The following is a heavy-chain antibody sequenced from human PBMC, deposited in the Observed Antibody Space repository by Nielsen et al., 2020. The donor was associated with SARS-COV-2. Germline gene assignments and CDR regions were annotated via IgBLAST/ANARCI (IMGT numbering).Heavy chain of an antibody. V-gene: IGHV4-30-4*01. CDR1: GGSISSGNYY. CDR3: ARLHEYCSGGSCYLEDLDY. D-gene: IGHD2-15*01. J-gene: IGHJ4*02. Sequence: LRLSCTVSGGSISSGNYYWSWIRQPPGKGLEWIGYIYYSGSAYYNPSLKSRVTISGDTSKNQFSLKLTSVTAADTAVYYCARLHEYCSGGSCYLEDLDYWGQGTLVTVSS. CDR2: IYYSGSA.